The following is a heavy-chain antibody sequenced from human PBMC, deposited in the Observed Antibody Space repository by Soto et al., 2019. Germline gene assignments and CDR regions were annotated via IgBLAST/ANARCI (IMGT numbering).Heavy chain of an antibody. D-gene: IGHD1-26*01. CDR3: ARDRWEFQLFYYGLDV. CDR2: IWYDGSND. Sequence: GGSLRLSCAASGFTFSNYGMHWVRQAPGKGLEWVAIIWYDGSNDYYVDSVKGRFTISRDNSKDTLSLQMNSLRAEDTAVYYCARDRWEFQLFYYGLDVWGQGTTVTVSS. J-gene: IGHJ6*02. V-gene: IGHV3-33*01. CDR1: GFTFSNYG.